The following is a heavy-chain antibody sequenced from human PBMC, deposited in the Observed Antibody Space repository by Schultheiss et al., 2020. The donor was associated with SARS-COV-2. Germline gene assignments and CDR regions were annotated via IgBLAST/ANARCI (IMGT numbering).Heavy chain of an antibody. Sequence: GGSLRLSCAASGFTFSSYGMHWVRQAPGKGLEWVAVISYDGSNKYYTDSVKGRFTISRDNSKNTLYLQMNSLRAEDTAVYYCARVRDGYNSHFDYWGQGTLVTVSS. D-gene: IGHD5-24*01. J-gene: IGHJ4*02. V-gene: IGHV3-30*03. CDR1: GFTFSSYG. CDR2: ISYDGSNK. CDR3: ARVRDGYNSHFDY.